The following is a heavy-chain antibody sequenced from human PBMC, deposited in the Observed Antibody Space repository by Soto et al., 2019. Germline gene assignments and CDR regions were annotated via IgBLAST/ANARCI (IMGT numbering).Heavy chain of an antibody. D-gene: IGHD3-3*01. Sequence: SETLSLTCAVYGGPFSGYYWSWIRQPPGKGLEWIGEINHSGSTNYNPSLKSRVTISVDTSKNQFSLKLSSVTAADTAVYYCARTIFRHYYYMDVWGKGTTVTVSS. CDR2: INHSGST. J-gene: IGHJ6*03. V-gene: IGHV4-34*01. CDR3: ARTIFRHYYYMDV. CDR1: GGPFSGYY.